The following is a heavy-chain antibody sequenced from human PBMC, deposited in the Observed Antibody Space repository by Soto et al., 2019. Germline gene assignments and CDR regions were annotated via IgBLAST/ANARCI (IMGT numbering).Heavy chain of an antibody. J-gene: IGHJ5*02. D-gene: IGHD6-6*01. CDR3: ARGSIAAPRGWFDP. V-gene: IGHV1-69*06. CDR2: SIPICGTA. Sequence: QVQLVQSGAEVKKPGSSVKVSCKASGGTFSSYAVSWVRQAPGQGLEWMGGSIPICGTANYAQKFQGRVTITEDKSTSTAYMELSSLRSEDTAVYYCARGSIAAPRGWFDPWGQGTLVTVSS. CDR1: GGTFSSYA.